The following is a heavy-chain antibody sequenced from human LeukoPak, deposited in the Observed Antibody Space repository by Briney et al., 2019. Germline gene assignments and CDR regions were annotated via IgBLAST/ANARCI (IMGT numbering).Heavy chain of an antibody. CDR3: ARGAWDYDGKDY. J-gene: IGHJ4*02. D-gene: IGHD1-7*01. CDR2: INPRIGDT. V-gene: IGHV1-2*06. CDR1: GYTFTGFY. Sequence: GASVKVSCKASGYTFTGFYIHWVRQAPGQGLEWMGRINPRIGDTNSARTFQGRVTMTRDTSISTAYMDLNRLTSDDKAVYYCARGAWDYDGKDYWGQGTLVTVSS.